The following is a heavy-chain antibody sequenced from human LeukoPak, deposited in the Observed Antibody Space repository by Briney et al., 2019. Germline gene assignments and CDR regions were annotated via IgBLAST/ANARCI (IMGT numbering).Heavy chain of an antibody. CDR1: GGSISSYY. D-gene: IGHD2-2*01. Sequence: SETLSLTCTVSGGSISSYYWSWIRQPPGKGLEWIGYTYYSGSTNYNPSLKSRVTISVDTSKNQFSLKLSSVTAADTAVYYCARARVVPAAIDYWGQGTLVTVSS. CDR3: ARARVVPAAIDY. V-gene: IGHV4-59*01. CDR2: TYYSGST. J-gene: IGHJ4*02.